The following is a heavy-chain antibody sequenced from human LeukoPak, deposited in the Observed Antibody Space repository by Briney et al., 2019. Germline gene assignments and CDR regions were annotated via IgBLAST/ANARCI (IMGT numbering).Heavy chain of an antibody. CDR1: GFTFSSYG. CDR3: AKEYYNYYYDSSFLHY. Sequence: PGGSLRLSCAASGFTFSSYGMHWVRQAPGKGLEWVAVISYDGSNKYYADSVKGRFTISRDNSKNTLYLQMNSLRAEDTAVYYCAKEYYNYYYDSSFLHYWGQGTLVTVSS. D-gene: IGHD3-22*01. J-gene: IGHJ4*02. CDR2: ISYDGSNK. V-gene: IGHV3-30*18.